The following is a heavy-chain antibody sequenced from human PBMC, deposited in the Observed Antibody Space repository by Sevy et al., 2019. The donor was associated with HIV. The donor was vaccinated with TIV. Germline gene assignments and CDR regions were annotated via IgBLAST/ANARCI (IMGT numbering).Heavy chain of an antibody. Sequence: ASVKVSCKASGYSFTDYYMHWVRQAPGQGLEWMAWINPKNDVTNYAQKFQGRVTMTRDTSTSTAYMELTRLRSDDTAVYYCARARRVTTVYYYHGMDVWGQGTTVTVSS. J-gene: IGHJ6*02. D-gene: IGHD5-18*01. CDR2: INPKNDVT. CDR3: ARARRVTTVYYYHGMDV. CDR1: GYSFTDYY. V-gene: IGHV1-2*02.